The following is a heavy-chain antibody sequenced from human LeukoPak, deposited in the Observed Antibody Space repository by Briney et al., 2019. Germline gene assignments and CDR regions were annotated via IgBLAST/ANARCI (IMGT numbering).Heavy chain of an antibody. V-gene: IGHV4-4*07. J-gene: IGHJ5*02. CDR3: ERELGASPGGDP. CDR1: GDSIGSYY. D-gene: IGHD1-26*01. CDR2: TDSSGTT. Sequence: PSETLSLTCTVSGDSIGSYYWSWIRQPAGKGLEWLRQTDSSGTTTYNPSLKSRVTMSVDTSKNQFSLKLSSVTAADTAVYYCERELGASPGGDPWGEGTLVIVSS.